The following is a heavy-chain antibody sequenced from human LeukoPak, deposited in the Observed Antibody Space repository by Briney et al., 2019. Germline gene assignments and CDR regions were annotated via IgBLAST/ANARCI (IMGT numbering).Heavy chain of an antibody. Sequence: SGPTLVNPTQTLTLTCTFSGFSLNTRGVGVGWIRQPPGRALEWLALIYWDDDRRYSPSLKSRLTITKDTSRNQVVLTMTNMDPVDTATYFCAHRKNYYDSSVFDNWGQGTLVTVSS. CDR2: IYWDDDR. J-gene: IGHJ4*02. V-gene: IGHV2-5*02. CDR1: GFSLNTRGVG. D-gene: IGHD3-22*01. CDR3: AHRKNYYDSSVFDN.